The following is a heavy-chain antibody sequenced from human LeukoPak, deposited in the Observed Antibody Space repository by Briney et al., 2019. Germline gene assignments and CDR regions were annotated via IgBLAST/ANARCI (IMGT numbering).Heavy chain of an antibody. D-gene: IGHD1-1*01. CDR3: ARTSKNWNDEDY. Sequence: HAGGSLRLSCAASGFTFSTFWMTWVRQAPGKGLEWVANIKRDGSEKYYVDSVKGRFTISRDNAKNSLYLQMNSLRAEDTAVYYCARTSKNWNDEDYWGQGTLVTVSS. V-gene: IGHV3-7*04. CDR1: GFTFSTFW. J-gene: IGHJ4*02. CDR2: IKRDGSEK.